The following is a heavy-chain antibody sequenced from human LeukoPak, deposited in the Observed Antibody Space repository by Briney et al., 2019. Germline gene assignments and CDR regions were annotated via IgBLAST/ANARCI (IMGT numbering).Heavy chain of an antibody. V-gene: IGHV3-7*01. CDR2: VKEDGTTK. J-gene: IGHJ4*02. D-gene: IGHD2-15*01. CDR1: GFNFINHL. CDR3: VSQEVVPH. Sequence: GSLRLSCAASGFNFINHLMSLGRQAPGKGLEWVANVKEDGTTKQYVDSAKGRFTISRDNAKNSLYLQMDSLRAEDTAVYYCVSQEVVPHWGQGTLVSVSS.